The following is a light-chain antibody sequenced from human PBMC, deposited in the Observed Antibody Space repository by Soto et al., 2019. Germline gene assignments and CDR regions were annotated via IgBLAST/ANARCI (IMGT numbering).Light chain of an antibody. CDR1: QSLNSGY. Sequence: EIVLTQSPGTLSLSPGERATLSCRASQSLNSGYLAWYQQKPGQAPRLLIYGASSRATGIPDRFSGSGSGRDFTLTISRLEPEDSALYFCQQYDDSARYIFGQGT. V-gene: IGKV3-20*01. CDR3: QQYDDSARYI. CDR2: GAS. J-gene: IGKJ2*01.